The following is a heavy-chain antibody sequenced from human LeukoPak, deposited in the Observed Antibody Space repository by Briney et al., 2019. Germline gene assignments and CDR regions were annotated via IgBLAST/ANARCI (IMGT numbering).Heavy chain of an antibody. CDR2: IYYSGST. V-gene: IGHV4-59*12. Sequence: SETLSLTCTVSGGSISSYYWSWIRQPPGKGLEWIGYIYYSGSTNYNPSLKSRVTISVDTSKNQFSLKLTSVTAADTAVYYCARDGLQFDYWGQGTLVTVSS. J-gene: IGHJ4*02. CDR3: ARDGLQFDY. CDR1: GGSISSYY.